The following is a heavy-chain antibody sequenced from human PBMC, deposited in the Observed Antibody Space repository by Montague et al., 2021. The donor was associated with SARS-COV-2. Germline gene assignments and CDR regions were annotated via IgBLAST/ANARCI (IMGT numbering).Heavy chain of an antibody. CDR2: ISSSGSTI. Sequence: SLRLSCAASGFTFSSYEMNWVCQAPGKGLEWVSYISSSGSTIYYADSVKGRFTISRDNAKNSLYLQMNSLRAEDTAVYYCAREGVGLDYYDSSGYNDYWGQGTLVTVSS. CDR1: GFTFSSYE. V-gene: IGHV3-48*03. J-gene: IGHJ4*02. CDR3: AREGVGLDYYDSSGYNDY. D-gene: IGHD3-22*01.